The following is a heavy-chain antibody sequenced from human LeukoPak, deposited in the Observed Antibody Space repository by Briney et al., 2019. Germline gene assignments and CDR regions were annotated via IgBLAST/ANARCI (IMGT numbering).Heavy chain of an antibody. CDR3: ARGRRGDFWSGSYYYYGMDV. J-gene: IGHJ6*02. V-gene: IGHV4-34*01. CDR2: INHSGST. Sequence: ETLSLTXXVYGGSXSGYYWSWIRQPPGKGREWIGEINHSGSTNYNPSLKSRVTISIDTSKNQFSLKLSSVTAADTAVYYCARGRRGDFWSGSYYYYGMDVWGQGTTVTVSS. CDR1: GGSXSGYY. D-gene: IGHD3-3*01.